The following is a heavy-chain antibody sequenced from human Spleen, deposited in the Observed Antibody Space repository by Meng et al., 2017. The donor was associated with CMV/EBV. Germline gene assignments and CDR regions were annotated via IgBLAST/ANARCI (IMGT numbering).Heavy chain of an antibody. V-gene: IGHV3-74*01. Sequence: GESLKISCAASGFTFSSYEMNWVRQAPGRELEWLSRINTDGSGRDYADSVEGRFTVSRDNAKKTLYLQMRSLRPEDTAVYYCARVPNWGGYFYLDLWGRGTLVTVSS. J-gene: IGHJ2*01. CDR1: GFTFSSYE. D-gene: IGHD3-16*01. CDR3: ARVPNWGGYFYLDL. CDR2: INTDGSGR.